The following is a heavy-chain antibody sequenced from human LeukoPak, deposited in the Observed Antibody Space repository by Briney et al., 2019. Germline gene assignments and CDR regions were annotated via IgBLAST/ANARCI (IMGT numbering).Heavy chain of an antibody. Sequence: SVKVSCKASGGTFSSYAISWVRQAPGQGLEWMGGIIPIFGTANYAQKFQGRVTITTDESTSTAYMELSSLRSEDTAVYYCARDYVEAYYYDSSGYYTTYWGQGTLVTVSS. D-gene: IGHD3-22*01. CDR1: GGTFSSYA. J-gene: IGHJ4*02. CDR2: IIPIFGTA. CDR3: ARDYVEAYYYDSSGYYTTY. V-gene: IGHV1-69*05.